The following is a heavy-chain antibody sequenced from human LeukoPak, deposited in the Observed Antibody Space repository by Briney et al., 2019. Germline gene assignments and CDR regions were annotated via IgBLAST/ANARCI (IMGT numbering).Heavy chain of an antibody. Sequence: GGSLRLSCAASGFTFSNYWMTWVRQAPGKGLEWVANIKPDGSEKYYVDSVKGRFTISRDNAKNSLYLQMNSLRAEDTAVYYCARLLVGVDYWGQGTLVTVSS. CDR1: GFTFSNYW. V-gene: IGHV3-7*01. J-gene: IGHJ4*02. D-gene: IGHD2-21*01. CDR2: IKPDGSEK. CDR3: ARLLVGVDY.